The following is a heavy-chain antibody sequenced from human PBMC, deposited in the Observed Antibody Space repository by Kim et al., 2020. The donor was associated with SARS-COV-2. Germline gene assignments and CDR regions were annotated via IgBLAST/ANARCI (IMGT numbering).Heavy chain of an antibody. J-gene: IGHJ4*02. CDR1: GGSISSGGYY. D-gene: IGHD4-17*01. Sequence: SETLSLTCTVSGGSISSGGYYWSWIRQHPGKGLEWIGYIYYSGSTYYNPSLKSRVTISVDTSKNQFSLKLSSVTAADTAVYYCARVKRGDYVPEFDYWGQGTLVTVSS. V-gene: IGHV4-31*03. CDR2: IYYSGST. CDR3: ARVKRGDYVPEFDY.